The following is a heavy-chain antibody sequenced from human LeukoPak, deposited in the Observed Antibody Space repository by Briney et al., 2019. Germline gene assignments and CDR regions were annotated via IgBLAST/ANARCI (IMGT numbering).Heavy chain of an antibody. CDR2: MSYSGST. CDR3: MRIGRCRDGSCFGWFGP. J-gene: IGHJ5*02. Sequence: SETLSLTRTVSGGSLSSGDYPWNWIRQFPGKGLEWLGYMSYSGSTSYNPSLRSRVYISLDTSKNQFSLRLNSVTAGVTAVYYCMRIGRCRDGSCFGWFGPWGQGTLVTVSS. CDR1: GGSLSSGDYP. D-gene: IGHD2-15*01. V-gene: IGHV4-31*03.